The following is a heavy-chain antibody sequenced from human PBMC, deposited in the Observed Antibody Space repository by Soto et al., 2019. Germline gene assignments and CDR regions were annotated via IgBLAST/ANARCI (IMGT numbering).Heavy chain of an antibody. CDR3: VRDQDRSATRAFDL. J-gene: IGHJ3*01. V-gene: IGHV3-33*01. Sequence: GGSLRLSCGASGFTFSHFAMHWVRQAPGKGLEWVSIINVDESEKYYADSVRGRFTISKDNSKNTLYLQMNSLRAEDTAVYYCVRDQDRSATRAFDLWGQGTRVTVS. CDR1: GFTFSHFA. D-gene: IGHD3-22*01. CDR2: INVDESEK.